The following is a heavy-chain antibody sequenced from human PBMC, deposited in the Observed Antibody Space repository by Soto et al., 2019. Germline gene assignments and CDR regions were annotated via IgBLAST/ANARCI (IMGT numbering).Heavy chain of an antibody. CDR3: ARDPTYYDFWSGPTRHYGMDV. J-gene: IGHJ6*02. Sequence: GGSLRLSCAASGFTFSSYWMSWVRQAPGKGLEWVANIKQDGSEKYYVDSVKGRFTISRDNAKNSLYLQMNSLRAEDTAVYYCARDPTYYDFWSGPTRHYGMDVWGQGTTVTVSS. V-gene: IGHV3-7*01. CDR1: GFTFSSYW. CDR2: IKQDGSEK. D-gene: IGHD3-3*01.